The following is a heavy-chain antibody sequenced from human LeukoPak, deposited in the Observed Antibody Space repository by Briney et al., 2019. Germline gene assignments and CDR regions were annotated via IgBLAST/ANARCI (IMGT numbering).Heavy chain of an antibody. CDR3: ARGSRVYDRSGFHTWHDY. D-gene: IGHD3-22*01. J-gene: IGHJ4*03. Sequence: SETLSLSCTVSGASINNYYWSWVRQPPLKGLEWIGYIYSTGDTSYNPSLESRVSISMDTSKNHFSLEITSVTAADTAVYYCARGSRVYDRSGFHTWHDYWGHGTLVTVSS. CDR1: GASINNYY. V-gene: IGHV4-59*01. CDR2: IYSTGDT.